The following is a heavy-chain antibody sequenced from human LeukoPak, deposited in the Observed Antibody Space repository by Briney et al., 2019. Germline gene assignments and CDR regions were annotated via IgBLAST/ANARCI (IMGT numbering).Heavy chain of an antibody. CDR3: AKDSRSSWFNWFDP. CDR2: NSWNSGSI. V-gene: IGHV3-9*01. D-gene: IGHD6-13*01. J-gene: IGHJ5*02. Sequence: PGRSLRLSCAASGFTFDDYAMHWVRHAPGKGLEWVSGNSWNSGSIGYADSVKGRFTISRDNAKNSLYLQMNILRAEDTALYYCAKDSRSSWFNWFDPWGQGTLVTVSS. CDR1: GFTFDDYA.